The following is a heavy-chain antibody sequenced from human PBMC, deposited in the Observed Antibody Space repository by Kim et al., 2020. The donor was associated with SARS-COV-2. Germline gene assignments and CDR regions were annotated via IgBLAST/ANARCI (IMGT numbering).Heavy chain of an antibody. CDR3: ARGGSTWYVLDY. V-gene: IGHV3-30*01. J-gene: IGHJ4*02. Sequence: YADSVKGRFTISRDNSKNTLYLQMNSLRAEDTAVYYCARGGSTWYVLDYWGQGTLVTVSS. D-gene: IGHD3-10*02.